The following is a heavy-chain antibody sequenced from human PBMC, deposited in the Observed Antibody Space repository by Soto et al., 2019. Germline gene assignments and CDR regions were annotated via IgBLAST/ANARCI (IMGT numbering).Heavy chain of an antibody. CDR1: GFTFRTNN. CDR3: ASLAIGTIIRGAPDF. Sequence: QVHLVESGGGLVKPGGSLGLSCEASGFTFRTNNMTGFPRPPGKGLEGVSYISSGGSSIYYADSVKGRFTISRDNAKNSLYLQMNSLRAEDTAMYYCASLAIGTIIRGAPDFWGQGTLVTVSS. V-gene: IGHV3-11*01. J-gene: IGHJ4*02. D-gene: IGHD3-10*01. CDR2: ISSGGSSI.